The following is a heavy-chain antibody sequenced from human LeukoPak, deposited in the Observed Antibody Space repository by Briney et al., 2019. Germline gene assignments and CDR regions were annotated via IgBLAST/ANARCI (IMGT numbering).Heavy chain of an antibody. Sequence: QPGGSLRLSCGASGFTLTNNPVTWVRQAPGKGLEWVSGISDRGGGTFYADSVKGRFTLSRDNSKNTLYLQMNSLRAEDTAVYYRAKGVNDYNFGGGDFWGQGTLVTVSS. D-gene: IGHD5-24*01. CDR2: ISDRGGGT. CDR3: AKGVNDYNFGGGDF. CDR1: GFTLTNNP. V-gene: IGHV3-23*01. J-gene: IGHJ4*02.